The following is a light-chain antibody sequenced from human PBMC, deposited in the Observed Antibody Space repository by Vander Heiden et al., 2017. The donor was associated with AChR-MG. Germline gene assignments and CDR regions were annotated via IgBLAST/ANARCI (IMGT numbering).Light chain of an antibody. CDR1: NIGSKS. J-gene: IGLJ2*01. CDR2: DDS. Sequence: SYVLTQPPSVSAAPGQTARITCGGNNIGSKSVPWYQQKPAQAPVLVVYDDSDRPSGIPERFSGSNSGNTATLTISRVEAGDEADYYCQVWDSSSDHVVFGGGTKLTVL. V-gene: IGLV3-21*02. CDR3: QVWDSSSDHVV.